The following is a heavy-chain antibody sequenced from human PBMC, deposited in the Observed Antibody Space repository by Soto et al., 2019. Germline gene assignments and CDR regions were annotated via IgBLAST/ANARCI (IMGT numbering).Heavy chain of an antibody. D-gene: IGHD1-1*01. CDR1: GYTFSNYG. V-gene: IGHV1-18*04. J-gene: IGHJ4*02. CDR2: IRVYSGET. CDR3: ARRSGTTIFDF. Sequence: QVQLVQSGAEVKKSGASVKVSCKASGYTFSNYGISWVRQAPGQGLEWMGWIRVYSGETHYAQNFRGRVTMTADTSTITAYMALSNLTSDDTAVYFCARRSGTTIFDFWGPGTLVTVSS.